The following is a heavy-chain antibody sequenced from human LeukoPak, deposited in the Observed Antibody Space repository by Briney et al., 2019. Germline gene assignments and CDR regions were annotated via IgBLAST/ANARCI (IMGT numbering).Heavy chain of an antibody. Sequence: SQTLSLTCNVSGGSISSGGHYWDWIRQHPGKCLEWIGYIFHSGSTYYNPSLESRVKISVDKSKNHFSLKLSSVTAADTAVYYCASLRYFDWFFDYWGQGTLVTVSS. CDR1: GGSISSGGHY. CDR2: IFHSGST. D-gene: IGHD3-9*01. CDR3: ASLRYFDWFFDY. V-gene: IGHV4-31*03. J-gene: IGHJ4*02.